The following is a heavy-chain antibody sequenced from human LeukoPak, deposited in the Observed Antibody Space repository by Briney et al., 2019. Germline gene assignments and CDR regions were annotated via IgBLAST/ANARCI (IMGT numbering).Heavy chain of an antibody. CDR3: ARTPSSTSSFDY. D-gene: IGHD2-2*01. Sequence: ASVKVSCKASGYTFTSYGISWVRQAPGQGLEWMGWISACNGNTNYAQKLQGRVTMTTDTSTSTAYMELRSLRSDDTAVYYCARTPSSTSSFDYWGRGTLVTVSS. J-gene: IGHJ2*01. CDR1: GYTFTSYG. CDR2: ISACNGNT. V-gene: IGHV1-18*04.